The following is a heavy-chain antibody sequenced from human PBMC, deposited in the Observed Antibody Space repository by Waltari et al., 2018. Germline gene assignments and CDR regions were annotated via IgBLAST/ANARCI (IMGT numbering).Heavy chain of an antibody. Sequence: QVQLVQSGAEVKKPGASVKVSCKVSGYNLTELSMHWVRQAPGNGLEWMGGFDPEDGETIYAQKFQGRVTMTEDTSTDTAYMELSSLRSEDTAVYYCATARRDDYGDYGTSNYFDYWGQGTLVTVSS. V-gene: IGHV1-24*01. D-gene: IGHD4-17*01. CDR1: GYNLTELS. CDR3: ATARRDDYGDYGTSNYFDY. J-gene: IGHJ4*02. CDR2: FDPEDGET.